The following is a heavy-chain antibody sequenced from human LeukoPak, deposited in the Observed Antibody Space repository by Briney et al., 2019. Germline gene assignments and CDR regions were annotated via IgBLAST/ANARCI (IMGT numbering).Heavy chain of an antibody. D-gene: IGHD6-6*01. CDR2: ISSSSSTI. CDR3: GKNVEYRSSSGAFGI. CDR1: GFTFSSYS. J-gene: IGHJ3*02. V-gene: IGHV3-48*01. Sequence: GGSLRLPCAASGFTFSSYSMNWVRQAPGKGLEWVSYISSSSSTIYYADSVKGRFTISRDNAKNSLYLQMNSLRAEDTAVDYCGKNVEYRSSSGAFGIWGQGKRVTVSS.